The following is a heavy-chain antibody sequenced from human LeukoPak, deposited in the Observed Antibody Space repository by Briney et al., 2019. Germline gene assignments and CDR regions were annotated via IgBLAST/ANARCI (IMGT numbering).Heavy chain of an antibody. CDR1: GFTFSTHA. CDR3: ARGSDIVVDYYYMDV. Sequence: GGSLRLSCAASGFTFSTHAMHWVRQAPAKGLEWVAMIWFDGKNTHYVDSVKGRFTISRDNSKNTVDLRMNSLRAEDTAVYYCARGSDIVVDYYYMDVWGKGTTVTVSS. D-gene: IGHD2-21*01. V-gene: IGHV3-33*01. CDR2: IWFDGKNT. J-gene: IGHJ6*03.